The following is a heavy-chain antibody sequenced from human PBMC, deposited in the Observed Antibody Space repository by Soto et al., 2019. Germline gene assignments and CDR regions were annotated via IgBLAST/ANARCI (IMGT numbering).Heavy chain of an antibody. Sequence: ASVKVSCKASGYTFTGYYMHWVRQAPGQGLEWMGWINPNSGGTNYAQKFQGWVTMTRDTSISTAYMELSRLRSDDTAVYYCAREYYDSSGYFGGYYYYYGMDVWGQGTTVTVSS. CDR2: INPNSGGT. J-gene: IGHJ6*02. V-gene: IGHV1-2*04. D-gene: IGHD3-22*01. CDR3: AREYYDSSGYFGGYYYYYGMDV. CDR1: GYTFTGYY.